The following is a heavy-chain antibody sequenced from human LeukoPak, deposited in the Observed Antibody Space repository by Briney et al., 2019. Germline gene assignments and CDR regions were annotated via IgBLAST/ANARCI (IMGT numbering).Heavy chain of an antibody. V-gene: IGHV4-39*01. J-gene: IGHJ5*01. CDR3: ARGGRDGYKPNWFDP. CDR1: GGSIINRSYY. Sequence: SETLSLTCTVSGGSIINRSYYWDWIRQPPGKGLEWIGSIYYSGNTYYNSSLKSRVTISVDTSKNQFSLKLSSVTAADMAVYYCARGGRDGYKPNWFDPWGQGTLVTVSS. CDR2: IYYSGNT. D-gene: IGHD5-24*01.